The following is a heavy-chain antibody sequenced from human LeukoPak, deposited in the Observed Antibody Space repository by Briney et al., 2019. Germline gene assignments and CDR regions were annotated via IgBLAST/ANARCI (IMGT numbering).Heavy chain of an antibody. Sequence: SETLSLTCTVSGGSVSSGSYYWSWIRQPPGKGLEWIGYIYYSGSTNYNPSLKSRVTISVDTSKNQFSLKLSSVTAADTAVYCCARASAFYYYMDVWGKGTTVTVSS. CDR3: ARASAFYYYMDV. CDR2: IYYSGST. J-gene: IGHJ6*03. V-gene: IGHV4-61*01. D-gene: IGHD1-26*01. CDR1: GGSVSSGSYY.